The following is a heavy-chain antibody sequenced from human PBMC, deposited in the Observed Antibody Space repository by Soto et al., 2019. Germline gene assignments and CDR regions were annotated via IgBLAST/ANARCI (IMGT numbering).Heavy chain of an antibody. V-gene: IGHV1-2*02. CDR3: ASGPFNRGGAGWFDP. J-gene: IGHJ5*02. CDR2: INPNSGAT. CDR1: GYTFTGYY. D-gene: IGHD3-10*01. Sequence: ASVKVSCKASGYTFTGYYIHWVRQAPGQGLEWMGWINPNSGATNQAQKFQGRVTMARDTSISTAYMELSRLTSDDTAVYYCASGPFNRGGAGWFDPWGQGTLVTVSS.